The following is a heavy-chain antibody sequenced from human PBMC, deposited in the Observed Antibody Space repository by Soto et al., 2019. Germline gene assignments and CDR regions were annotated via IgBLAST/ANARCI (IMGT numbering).Heavy chain of an antibody. J-gene: IGHJ4*02. CDR2: TGSGTGPG. CDR1: GGSLSTNP. D-gene: IGHD2-15*01. V-gene: IGHV1-69*06. Sequence: SVKVSCKASGGSLSTNPISFVRQAPGQGLEWMGGTGSGTGPGNHAQKFQGRLTVTADKSTSTVYMELTNLSSEDTAVYYCARRHSGGFFRFFDSWGQGTLVTVSS. CDR3: ARRHSGGFFRFFDS.